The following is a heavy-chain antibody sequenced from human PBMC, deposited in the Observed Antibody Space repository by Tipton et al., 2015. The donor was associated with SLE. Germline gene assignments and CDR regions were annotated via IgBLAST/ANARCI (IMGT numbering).Heavy chain of an antibody. Sequence: TLSLTCTVSGGSISSSSYYWGWIRQPPGKGLEWIGEINHSGSTNYNPSLKSRVTISVDTSKNQFSLKLSSVTAADTAVYYCARARGAVAGPEDYWGQGTLVTVSS. CDR3: ARARGAVAGPEDY. CDR1: GGSISSSSYY. J-gene: IGHJ4*02. CDR2: INHSGST. D-gene: IGHD6-19*01. V-gene: IGHV4-39*07.